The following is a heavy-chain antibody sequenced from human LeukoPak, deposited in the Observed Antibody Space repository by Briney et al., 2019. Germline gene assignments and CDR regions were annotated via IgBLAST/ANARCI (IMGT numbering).Heavy chain of an antibody. CDR2: IRGGGDST. CDR3: AKEETSGYIVVGAPTQRYEN. Sequence: PGGSLRLSCAASGFTFSNFAMSWVRQAPERGLEWVSGIRGGGDSTDYADSVKGRFTISRDNSKNILYLQMHSLRADDTAVYYCAKEETSGYIVVGAPTQRYENWGPGTLVSVSS. D-gene: IGHD2-15*01. J-gene: IGHJ1*01. CDR1: GFTFSNFA. V-gene: IGHV3-23*01.